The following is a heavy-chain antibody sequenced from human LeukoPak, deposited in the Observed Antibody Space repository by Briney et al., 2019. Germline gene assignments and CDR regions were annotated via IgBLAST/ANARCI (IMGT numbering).Heavy chain of an antibody. CDR2: IKSKTDGGTT. CDR3: TTELNDHVWGSYRVPLDY. D-gene: IGHD3-16*02. J-gene: IGHJ4*02. Sequence: PGGSLRLSCAASGFTFSNAWMSWVRQAPGKGLEWVGRIKSKTDGGTTDYAAPVKGRFTISRDDSKNTLYLQMNSLKTEDTAVYYCTTELNDHVWGSYRVPLDYWGQGTLVTVSS. V-gene: IGHV3-15*01. CDR1: GFTFSNAW.